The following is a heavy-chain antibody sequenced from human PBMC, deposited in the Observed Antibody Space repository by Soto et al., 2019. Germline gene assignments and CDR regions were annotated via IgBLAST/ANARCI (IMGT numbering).Heavy chain of an antibody. D-gene: IGHD3-16*02. Sequence: QVQLVESGGGVVQPGGSLRLSCAASGFTFSRYALHWVRQAPGKGLEWVAVISYDGRNTYYVDSVKGRFTIPRDNSKNTLSLQMNSLRSEDAGVYYCARDAYDFVWGTYRPVDYWGQGTLVTVSS. J-gene: IGHJ4*02. CDR1: GFTFSRYA. V-gene: IGHV3-30*04. CDR2: ISYDGRNT. CDR3: ARDAYDFVWGTYRPVDY.